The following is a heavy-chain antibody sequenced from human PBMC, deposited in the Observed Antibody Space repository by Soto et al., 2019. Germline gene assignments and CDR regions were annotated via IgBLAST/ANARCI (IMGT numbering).Heavy chain of an antibody. V-gene: IGHV3-23*01. CDR3: AKKAYSDSGTYYSPPYYFDY. CDR2: ISGSGDYT. CDR1: GFTSSYYA. Sequence: EVHLLESGGGLVQPGGSLRLSCAASGFTSSYYAMNWVRQAPGQGLEWVSTISGSGDYTYYADSVNGRFTISRDNSRNTLYLQMNSLRAEDTAVYFCAKKAYSDSGTYYSPPYYFDYWGQGTLVTVSS. D-gene: IGHD3-10*01. J-gene: IGHJ4*02.